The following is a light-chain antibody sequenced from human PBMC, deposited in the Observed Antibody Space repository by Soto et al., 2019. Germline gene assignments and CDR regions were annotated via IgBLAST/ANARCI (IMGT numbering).Light chain of an antibody. V-gene: IGKV1-5*03. Sequence: DMHITQSPSTLCVSVGDRVTFTCRASQSISRWWAWYQQKPGKATKLLIYKASSLESGVPSRFSGSGSGTVVTLTISSLQPDDFATYYCQQYSTYSFFGQGTRLENK. CDR3: QQYSTYSF. CDR2: KAS. J-gene: IGKJ5*01. CDR1: QSISRW.